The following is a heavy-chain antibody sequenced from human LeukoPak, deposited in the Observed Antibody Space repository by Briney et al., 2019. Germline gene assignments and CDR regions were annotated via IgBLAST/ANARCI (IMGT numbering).Heavy chain of an antibody. J-gene: IGHJ3*02. CDR2: INHSGST. CDR1: GGSFSGYY. Sequence: SETLSLTCAVYGGSFSGYYWSWLRQPPGKGLEWIGEINHSGSTNYNPSLKSRVTISVDTSKNQFSLKLSSVTAADTAVYYCARVWSGNYYEDRGAFDIWGQGTMVTVSS. D-gene: IGHD3-22*01. CDR3: ARVWSGNYYEDRGAFDI. V-gene: IGHV4-34*01.